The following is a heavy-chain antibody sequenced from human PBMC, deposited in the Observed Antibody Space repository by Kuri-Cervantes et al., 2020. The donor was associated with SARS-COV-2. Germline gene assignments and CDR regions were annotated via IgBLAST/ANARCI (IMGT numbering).Heavy chain of an antibody. V-gene: IGHV4-31*03. Sequence: SETLSLTCTVTGGSISSGGYYWSWIRQHPGKGLEWIGYIYYSGSTYYNPSLKSRVTISVDTSKNQFSLKLSSVTAADTAVYYCASFSSVECGRDDYWGHGTLVTVSS. J-gene: IGHJ4*01. CDR1: GGSISSGGYY. CDR3: ASFSSVECGRDDY. CDR2: IYYSGST. D-gene: IGHD2/OR15-2a*01.